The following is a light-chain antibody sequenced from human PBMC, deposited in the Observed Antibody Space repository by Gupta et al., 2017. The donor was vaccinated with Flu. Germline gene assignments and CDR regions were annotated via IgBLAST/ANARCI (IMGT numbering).Light chain of an antibody. CDR3: QTWGTGPWV. Sequence: VKLTCTLSSGNSSYAIAWHQQQPEKGPRYLMKLNSDGSHSKGDGIPDRFSGSSSGAERYLTISSLQSEDEADYYCQTWGTGPWVFGGGTKLTVL. CDR2: LNSDGSH. CDR1: SGNSSYA. V-gene: IGLV4-69*01. J-gene: IGLJ3*02.